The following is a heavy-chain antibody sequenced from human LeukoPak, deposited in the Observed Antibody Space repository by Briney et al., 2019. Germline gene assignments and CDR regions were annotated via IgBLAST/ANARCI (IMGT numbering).Heavy chain of an antibody. Sequence: GGSLRLSCAASGFTFSSYAMHWVRQAPGKGLEWVAVISYDGSNKHYADSVKGRFTISRDNSKNTLYLQMNSLRAEDTAVYYCARDYDFWSGYYYYWGQGTLVTVSS. D-gene: IGHD3-3*01. CDR3: ARDYDFWSGYYYY. CDR1: GFTFSSYA. V-gene: IGHV3-30-3*01. J-gene: IGHJ4*02. CDR2: ISYDGSNK.